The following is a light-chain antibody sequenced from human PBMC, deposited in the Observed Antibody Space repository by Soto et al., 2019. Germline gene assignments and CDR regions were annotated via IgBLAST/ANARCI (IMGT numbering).Light chain of an antibody. Sequence: DIQVTQSPPTLSASVGDRVTITGRASQSIRYYLAWYQQMPGKAPKLLIYGASSLQSGVPSRFSGSGSGTEFTLTISSLQPDDFATYFCQHHNSYSHTFRQGTKVEIK. V-gene: IGKV1-5*01. J-gene: IGKJ1*01. CDR2: GAS. CDR1: QSIRYY. CDR3: QHHNSYSHT.